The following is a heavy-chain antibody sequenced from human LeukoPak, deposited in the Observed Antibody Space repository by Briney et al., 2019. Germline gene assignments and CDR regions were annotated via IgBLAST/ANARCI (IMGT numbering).Heavy chain of an antibody. Sequence: SETLSLTCTVSGGSISSGGYYWSWIRQHLGKGLEWIGYIYYSGSTYYNPSLKSRVTISVDTSKNQFSLKLSSVTAADTAVHYCARVYADYYGSGSYYDYWGQGTLVTVSS. V-gene: IGHV4-31*03. CDR2: IYYSGST. J-gene: IGHJ4*02. CDR3: ARVYADYYGSGSYYDY. CDR1: GGSISSGGYY. D-gene: IGHD3-10*01.